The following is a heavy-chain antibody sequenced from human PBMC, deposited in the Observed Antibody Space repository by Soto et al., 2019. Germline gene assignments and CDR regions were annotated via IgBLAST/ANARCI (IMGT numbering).Heavy chain of an antibody. CDR1: GFTFSSYA. J-gene: IGHJ4*02. CDR2: ISYDGSNK. D-gene: IGHD3-3*01. V-gene: IGHV3-30-3*01. CDR3: ASTYDL. Sequence: QVQLVESGGGVVQPGRSLRLSCAASGFTFSSYAMHWVRQAPGKGLEWVAVISYDGSNKYYADSVKGRFTISRDNSKNTLYLQMNSLRAEDTAVYYCASTYDLWGQGTLVTVSS.